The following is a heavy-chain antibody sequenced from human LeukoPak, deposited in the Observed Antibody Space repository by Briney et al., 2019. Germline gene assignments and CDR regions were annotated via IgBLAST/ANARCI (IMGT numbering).Heavy chain of an antibody. Sequence: GGSLRLSCAASGFTVSSNYMSWVRQAPGKGLEWVSVIYSGGSTYYADSVKGRFTISRDNSKNTLYLQMNSLRAEDTAVYFCARVAAGWYFDLWGRGTLVTVSS. CDR2: IYSGGST. D-gene: IGHD6-13*01. CDR1: GFTVSSNY. CDR3: ARVAAGWYFDL. J-gene: IGHJ2*01. V-gene: IGHV3-66*01.